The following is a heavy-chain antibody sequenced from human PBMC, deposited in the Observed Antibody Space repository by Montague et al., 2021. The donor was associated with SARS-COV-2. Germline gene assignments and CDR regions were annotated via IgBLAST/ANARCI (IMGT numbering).Heavy chain of an antibody. Sequence: PALVKPTQTLTLTCSFSGFSLSTNEMGVGWIRQPPGKALEWLALIYWXDNKHCSPSLKTRLTITKDTSKNQVVLTVTNLDPVDTGTYYCARRYISDWTGFDYWGQGTLVTVSS. CDR2: IYWXDNK. V-gene: IGHV2-5*02. D-gene: IGHD6-19*01. CDR1: GFSLSTNEMG. CDR3: ARRYISDWTGFDY. J-gene: IGHJ4*02.